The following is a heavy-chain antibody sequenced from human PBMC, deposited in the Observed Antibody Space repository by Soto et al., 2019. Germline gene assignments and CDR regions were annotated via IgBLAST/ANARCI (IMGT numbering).Heavy chain of an antibody. CDR3: ARGGLNSSGWYLGYYYYGMDV. V-gene: IGHV4-34*01. Sequence: SETLSLTCAVYVGSFIGYYWRWICQPPGKGLEWIGEINHSGSTNYNPSLKSRVTISVDTSKNQFSLKLSSVTAADTAVYYCARGGLNSSGWYLGYYYYGMDVWGQGTTVTVSS. CDR1: VGSFIGYY. CDR2: INHSGST. D-gene: IGHD6-19*01. J-gene: IGHJ6*02.